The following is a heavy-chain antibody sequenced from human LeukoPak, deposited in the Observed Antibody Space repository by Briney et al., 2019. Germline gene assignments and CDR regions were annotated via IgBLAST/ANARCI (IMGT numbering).Heavy chain of an antibody. CDR3: AKDTRSGFGDYYDSSGYVAFDI. Sequence: GGSLRLSCAASGFTFDDYAMHWVRQAPGKGLEWVSGISWNSGSIGYADSVKGRFTISRDNAKNSLYLQMNSLRAEDMALYYCAKDTRSGFGDYYDSSGYVAFDIWGQGTMVTVSS. CDR2: ISWNSGSI. J-gene: IGHJ3*02. V-gene: IGHV3-9*03. CDR1: GFTFDDYA. D-gene: IGHD3-22*01.